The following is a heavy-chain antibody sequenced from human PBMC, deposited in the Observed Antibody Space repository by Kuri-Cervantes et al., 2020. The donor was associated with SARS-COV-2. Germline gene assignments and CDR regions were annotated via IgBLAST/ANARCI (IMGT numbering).Heavy chain of an antibody. V-gene: IGHV3-7*03. Sequence: GESLKISCAASGFTFSSYGMHWVRQAPGGGLEWVANVKQDGSETYYVESVKGRFTISRDNAKNSLYLQMNSLRADDTAVYYCVRLGAAYVDTLVVMRAVHYFDSWGQGTLVTVSS. CDR1: GFTFSSYG. J-gene: IGHJ4*02. CDR2: VKQDGSET. D-gene: IGHD5-18*01. CDR3: VRLGAAYVDTLVVMRAVHYFDS.